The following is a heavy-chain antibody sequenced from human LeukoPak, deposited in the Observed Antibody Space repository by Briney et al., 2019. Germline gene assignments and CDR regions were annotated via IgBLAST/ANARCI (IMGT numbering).Heavy chain of an antibody. CDR1: GGSISSSSYY. CDR3: ARARTYYYDSSGYYPRTVYMDV. Sequence: SETLSLTCTVSGGSISSSSYYWGWIRQPPGKGLEWIGSIYYSGSTYYNPSLKSRVTISVDTSKNQFSLKLSSVTAADTAVYYCARARTYYYDSSGYYPRTVYMDVWGKGTTVTVSS. D-gene: IGHD3-22*01. CDR2: IYYSGST. J-gene: IGHJ6*03. V-gene: IGHV4-39*01.